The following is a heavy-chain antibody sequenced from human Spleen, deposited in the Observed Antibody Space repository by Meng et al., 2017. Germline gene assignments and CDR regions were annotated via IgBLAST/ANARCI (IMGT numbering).Heavy chain of an antibody. D-gene: IGHD4-23*01. V-gene: IGHV4-39*07. J-gene: IGHJ4*02. CDR2: IYYSGRT. CDR1: VGSFGVSSSI. Sequence: RRPQASDPCLVKPCDTLSLTWTFSVGSFGVSSSIWGGFGQPPGKGLEWIGSIYYSGRTYYNPSLKSRVTISVDTSKNQFSLKVTSVTAADTAVYYCARRRGGNSALDCWGQGTLVTVSS. CDR3: ARRRGGNSALDC.